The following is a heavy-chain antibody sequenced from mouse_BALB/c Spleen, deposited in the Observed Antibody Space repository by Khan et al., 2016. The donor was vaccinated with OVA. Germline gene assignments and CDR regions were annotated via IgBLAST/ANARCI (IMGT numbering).Heavy chain of an antibody. CDR1: GYTFTNYG. V-gene: IGHV9-3*02. D-gene: IGHD2-14*01. CDR2: INTNTGEP. CDR3: VRGGGYRYDVKWFAY. J-gene: IGHJ3*01. Sequence: LVESGPELKKPGETVKISCKASGYTFTNYGMNWVKQAPGKGLKWMGWINTNTGEPTYAEEFKGRFAFSLETSASTACLQINNLKNEDTATYFCVRGGGYRYDVKWFAYWGQGTLVTVSA.